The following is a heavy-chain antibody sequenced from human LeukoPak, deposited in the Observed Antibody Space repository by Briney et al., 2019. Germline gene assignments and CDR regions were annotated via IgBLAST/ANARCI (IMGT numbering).Heavy chain of an antibody. CDR2: IYYSGST. Sequence: PSETLSLTCTVSGGSLSSSYWSWIRQPPGRGLEWIGYIYYSGSTNYNPSLKSRVTMSVDPSQNQFSLKVSSVTAAGTAVYFCAREVAVAGNNWFDPWGQGILVTVSS. J-gene: IGHJ5*02. V-gene: IGHV4-59*01. CDR3: AREVAVAGNNWFDP. CDR1: GGSLSSSY. D-gene: IGHD6-19*01.